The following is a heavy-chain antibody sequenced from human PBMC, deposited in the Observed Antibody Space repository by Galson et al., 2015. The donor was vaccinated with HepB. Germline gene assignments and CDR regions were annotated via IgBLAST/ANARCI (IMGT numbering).Heavy chain of an antibody. J-gene: IGHJ4*02. Sequence: SLRLSCAASGFTFSSYSMNWVRQAPGKGLEWVSIISGNGGSTYYADSVKGRFTFSRDNSKNTLYLQMNSLRVEDTAVYYCAKAGGYSAIGSFYFVDWGQGSPVTVSS. CDR2: ISGNGGST. CDR3: AKAGGYSAIGSFYFVD. D-gene: IGHD5-18*01. V-gene: IGHV3-23*01. CDR1: GFTFSSYS.